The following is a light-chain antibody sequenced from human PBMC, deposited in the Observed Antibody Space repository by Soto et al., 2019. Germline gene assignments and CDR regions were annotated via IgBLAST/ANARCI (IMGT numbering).Light chain of an antibody. Sequence: QAVVTQPPSVSAAPGQKVTISCSGSSSNIGNKYVSWYQQLPGTAPKLLIYDNNKRPSGIPDRFSGSKSGTSATLGITGLQTRDEADYYCGTWDSSLSAGVFGGGTKLTVL. CDR1: SSNIGNKY. J-gene: IGLJ3*02. V-gene: IGLV1-51*01. CDR2: DNN. CDR3: GTWDSSLSAGV.